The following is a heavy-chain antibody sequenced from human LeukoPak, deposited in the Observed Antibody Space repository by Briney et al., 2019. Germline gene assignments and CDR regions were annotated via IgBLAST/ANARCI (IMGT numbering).Heavy chain of an antibody. V-gene: IGHV3-7*03. CDR3: AADYYFDY. Sequence: GGSLRLSCAASGFTFSSYWMSWVRQAPGKGLEWVANIKQDGSEKYYVDSVKGRFTIPRDNAKNSLSLHMNSLRAEDTAVYYCAADYYFDYWGQGTLVTVSS. CDR1: GFTFSSYW. CDR2: IKQDGSEK. J-gene: IGHJ4*02. D-gene: IGHD2-21*01.